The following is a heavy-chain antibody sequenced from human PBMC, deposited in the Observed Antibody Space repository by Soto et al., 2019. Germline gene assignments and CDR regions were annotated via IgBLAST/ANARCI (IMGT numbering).Heavy chain of an antibody. Sequence: ASVKVSCKASGYTFTSYYIHWVRLAPGQRLEWMGWINAGNGNTKYSQKFQGRVTITRDTSASTAYMELSSLRSEDTAVYYCARGYDFWSGYSIGYFDYWGQGTLVTVSS. CDR3: ARGYDFWSGYSIGYFDY. D-gene: IGHD3-3*01. V-gene: IGHV1-3*01. CDR2: INAGNGNT. J-gene: IGHJ4*02. CDR1: GYTFTSYY.